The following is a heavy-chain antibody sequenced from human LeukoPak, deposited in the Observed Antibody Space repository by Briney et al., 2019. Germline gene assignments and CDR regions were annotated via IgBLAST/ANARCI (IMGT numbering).Heavy chain of an antibody. CDR2: MNPYSGNT. D-gene: IGHD6-13*01. CDR1: GYTFTSYD. V-gene: IGHV1-8*01. CDR3: ARAEAAAGNYYYYMDV. Sequence: ASVKVSCKASGYTFTSYDINWVRQATGQVLEWMGWMNPYSGNTGYAQKFQGRVTMTWNTSITTAYMELSSLRSEDTAVYYCARAEAAAGNYYYYMDVWGKGTTVTISS. J-gene: IGHJ6*03.